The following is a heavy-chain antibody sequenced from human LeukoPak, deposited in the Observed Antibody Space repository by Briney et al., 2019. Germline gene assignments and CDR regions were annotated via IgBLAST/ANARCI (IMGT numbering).Heavy chain of an antibody. CDR1: GFTFSSYE. Sequence: GGSLRLSCAASGFTFSSYEMNWVRQAPGKGLEWVSYISSSGSTIYYADSVKGRFTISRDNAKNSLYLQMNSLRAEDTAVYYCARGAVLRYFDWLSVNDAFDIWGQGTMVTISS. V-gene: IGHV3-48*03. D-gene: IGHD3-9*01. J-gene: IGHJ3*02. CDR3: ARGAVLRYFDWLSVNDAFDI. CDR2: ISSSGSTI.